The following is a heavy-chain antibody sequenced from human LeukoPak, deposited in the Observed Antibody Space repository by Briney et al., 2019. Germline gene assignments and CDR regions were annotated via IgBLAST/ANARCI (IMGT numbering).Heavy chain of an antibody. D-gene: IGHD5-18*01. V-gene: IGHV3-30*03. CDR2: ISYDGSNK. J-gene: IGHJ6*03. Sequence: GGSLRLSCAASGFPFRSYGMHWVRQAPGKGLEWVAVISYDGSNKYYADSVKGRFTISRDNSKSTLYLQMNSLRAEDTAVYYCGVDTAMVEYYYFMDVWGKGTTVIVSS. CDR3: GVDTAMVEYYYFMDV. CDR1: GFPFRSYG.